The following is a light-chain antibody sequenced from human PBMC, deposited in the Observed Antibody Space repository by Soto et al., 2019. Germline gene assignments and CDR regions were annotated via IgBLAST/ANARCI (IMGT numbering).Light chain of an antibody. CDR1: QSIDKY. J-gene: IGKJ1*01. CDR3: QQSFSIPWT. V-gene: IGKV1-39*01. CDR2: AAS. Sequence: DIQMTQSPSSLSASVGDRVTITCRASQSIDKYLNWYQEKPGKAPNLLMYAASTLQTGVPSRFSGSGSGTDFTLTINSLQPEDFATYYCQQSFSIPWTFGQGTEV.